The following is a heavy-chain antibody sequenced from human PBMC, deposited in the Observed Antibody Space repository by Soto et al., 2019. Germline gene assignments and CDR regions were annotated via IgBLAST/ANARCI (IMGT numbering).Heavy chain of an antibody. D-gene: IGHD6-19*01. Sequence: VQLVESGGGVVQPGRSLRLSCAASGFTFSDYAMHWVRQAPGKGLEWVAVVSHDGRNTHYADSVKGRFTISRDSSKYTASLEMTSLRAVDTAVYYCAKGGRQWLVTSDSSYWGQGARVTVSS. CDR1: GFTFSDYA. V-gene: IGHV3-30*18. J-gene: IGHJ4*02. CDR3: AKGGRQWLVTSDSSY. CDR2: VSHDGRNT.